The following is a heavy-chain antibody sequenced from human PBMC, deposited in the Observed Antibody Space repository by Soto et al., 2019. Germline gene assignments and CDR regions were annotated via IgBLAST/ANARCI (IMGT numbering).Heavy chain of an antibody. D-gene: IGHD3-22*01. CDR3: ARLYYYDSSGCLRPFDH. CDR1: GFSLSTSGVG. J-gene: IGHJ4*02. Sequence: SGPTLVNPTQTLTLTCTFSGFSLSTSGVGVGWIRQPPGKALEWLALIFWDNDKRYSPSLKSRLTITKDASKNQVVLTMTNMDPVDTATYYCARLYYYDSSGCLRPFDHWGQGTQVTVSS. CDR2: IFWDNDK. V-gene: IGHV2-5*02.